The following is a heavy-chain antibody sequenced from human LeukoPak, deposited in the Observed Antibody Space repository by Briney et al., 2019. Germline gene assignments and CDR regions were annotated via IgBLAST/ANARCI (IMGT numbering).Heavy chain of an antibody. CDR2: IWYDGSNK. V-gene: IGHV3-33*01. CDR3: ARGPVAGVYYFDY. Sequence: GGSLRLSCAASGFTFSNFDMHWVRQAPGKGLEWVAIIWYDGSNKYYADSVKGRFTISRDNSKNTLYLQMNSLRAEDTAVYYCARGPVAGVYYFDYWGQGTLVTVSS. D-gene: IGHD6-19*01. CDR1: GFTFSNFD. J-gene: IGHJ4*02.